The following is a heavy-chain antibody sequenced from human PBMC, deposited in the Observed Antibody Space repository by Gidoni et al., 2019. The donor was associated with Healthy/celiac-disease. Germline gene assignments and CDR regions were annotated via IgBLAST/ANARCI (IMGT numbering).Heavy chain of an antibody. CDR3: ARDLRVWNYQYFQH. Sequence: EVQLVESGGGLVQPGGSLRLSCAASGFTFSSYWMSWVRQAPGKGLEWVANIKQDGSEKYYVDSVKGRFTISRDNAKNSLYLQMNSLRAEDTAVYYCARDLRVWNYQYFQHWGQGTLVTVSS. D-gene: IGHD1-7*01. CDR2: IKQDGSEK. V-gene: IGHV3-7*03. CDR1: GFTFSSYW. J-gene: IGHJ1*01.